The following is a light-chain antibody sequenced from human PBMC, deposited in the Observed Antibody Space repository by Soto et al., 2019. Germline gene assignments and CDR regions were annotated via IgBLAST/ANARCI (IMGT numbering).Light chain of an antibody. V-gene: IGKV3-11*01. CDR3: QQYNNWPPWT. CDR2: NAF. Sequence: EIVLTQSPATLSSFPGDRVTLSCRASQYINTRLAWYQHRPGQAPRLLINNAFNRATGIPARFSGSGSGTDFTLTISSLEPEDFAVYYCQQYNNWPPWTFGQGTKVDIK. CDR1: QYINTR. J-gene: IGKJ1*01.